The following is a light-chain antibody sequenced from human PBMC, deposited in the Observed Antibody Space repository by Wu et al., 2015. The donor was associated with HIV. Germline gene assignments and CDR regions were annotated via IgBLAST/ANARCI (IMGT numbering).Light chain of an antibody. V-gene: IGKV3-11*01. J-gene: IGKJ4*01. CDR2: DAS. CDR3: QQRSNWPPT. CDR1: QSVSSY. Sequence: EIVLTQSPATLSLSPGERATLSCRASQSVSSYLAWYQQKPGQAPRLLIYDASNRATGIPARFSGSGSGTDFTLTISSLEPEDFAVYYCQQRSNWPPTFGGGTEGGDQT.